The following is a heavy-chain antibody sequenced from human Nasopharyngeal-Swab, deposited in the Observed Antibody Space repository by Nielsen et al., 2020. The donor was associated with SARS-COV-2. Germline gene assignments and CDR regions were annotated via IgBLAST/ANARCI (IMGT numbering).Heavy chain of an antibody. CDR3: ARGGLLGYYWHYLGY. Sequence: SVKVSCKASGGTFSSYAISWVRQAPGQGLEWMGGIIPIFGTANYAQKFQGRVTITADESTSTAYMELSSLRSDDTAVYYCARGGLLGYYWHYLGYWGQGTLVTVSS. CDR2: IIPIFGTA. V-gene: IGHV1-69*13. J-gene: IGHJ4*02. CDR1: GGTFSSYA. D-gene: IGHD3-22*01.